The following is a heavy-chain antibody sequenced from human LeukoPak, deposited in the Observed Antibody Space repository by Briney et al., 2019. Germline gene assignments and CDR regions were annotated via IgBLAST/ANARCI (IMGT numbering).Heavy chain of an antibody. CDR1: GYTFTGYY. CDR3: ARVGWFGELSPFDY. J-gene: IGHJ4*02. Sequence: ASVKVSCKASGYTFTGYYMHWVRQAPGQGLEWMGWINPNSGGTNYAQKFQGRVTMTRDTSISTAYMELSRLRSADTAVYYCARVGWFGELSPFDYWGQGTLVTVSS. CDR2: INPNSGGT. D-gene: IGHD3-10*01. V-gene: IGHV1-2*02.